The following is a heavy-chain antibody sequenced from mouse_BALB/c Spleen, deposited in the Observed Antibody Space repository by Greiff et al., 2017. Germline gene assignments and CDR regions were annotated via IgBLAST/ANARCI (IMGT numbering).Heavy chain of an antibody. CDR1: GYSITSDYA. CDR2: ISYSGST. CDR3: ASLIYYDYDDYYAMDY. Sequence: EVQLVESGPGLVKPSQSLSLTCTVTGYSITSDYAWNWIRQFPGNKLEWMGYISYSGSTSYNPSLKSRISITRDTSKNQFFLQLNSVTTEDTATYYCASLIYYDYDDYYAMDYWGQGTSVTVSS. V-gene: IGHV3-2*02. J-gene: IGHJ4*01. D-gene: IGHD2-4*01.